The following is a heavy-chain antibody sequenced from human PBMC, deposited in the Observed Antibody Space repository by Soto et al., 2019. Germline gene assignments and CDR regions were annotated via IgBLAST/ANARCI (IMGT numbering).Heavy chain of an antibody. Sequence: EVQLLESGGGSVHPGGSLRLACAASGFRFSDYSMNWVHQAAGKGLEWVSYITSSGDSIYYADSVKGRFTVSRDNAKNSLFLQMNGLRDEDTAVYYCARLPKGSTVTSWGQGTLVTVSS. D-gene: IGHD4-17*01. V-gene: IGHV3-48*02. CDR1: GFRFSDYS. J-gene: IGHJ4*02. CDR3: ARLPKGSTVTS. CDR2: ITSSGDSI.